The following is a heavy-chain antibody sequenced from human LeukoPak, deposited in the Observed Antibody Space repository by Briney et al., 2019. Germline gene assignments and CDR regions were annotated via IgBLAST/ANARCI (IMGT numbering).Heavy chain of an antibody. CDR3: AKDPYRSSSGLGDC. V-gene: IGHV3-23*01. J-gene: IGHJ4*02. D-gene: IGHD6-6*01. Sequence: PGGSLRLSCAASGFTFSSFAMSWVRQAPGKGLEWVSSISGSGGTAYYADPVKGRFAISRANSKNMLYLQMNSRRAEDTAVYYCAKDPYRSSSGLGDCWGQGTLVTVSS. CDR1: GFTFSSFA. CDR2: ISGSGGTA.